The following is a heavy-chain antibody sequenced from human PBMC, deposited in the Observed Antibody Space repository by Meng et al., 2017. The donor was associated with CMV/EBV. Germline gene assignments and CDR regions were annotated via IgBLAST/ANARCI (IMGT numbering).Heavy chain of an antibody. Sequence: QVQLVLSGAEVKKPGAAVKFCCKASGYTFTGYYMHWVRQAPGQGLEWMGWINPNSGGTNYAQKFQGRVTMTRDTYISTAYMELSRLRSDDTAVYYCARGYYYDSSGYYYWGQGTMVTVSS. V-gene: IGHV1-2*02. CDR1: GYTFTGYY. J-gene: IGHJ4*02. CDR3: ARGYYYDSSGYYY. CDR2: INPNSGGT. D-gene: IGHD3-22*01.